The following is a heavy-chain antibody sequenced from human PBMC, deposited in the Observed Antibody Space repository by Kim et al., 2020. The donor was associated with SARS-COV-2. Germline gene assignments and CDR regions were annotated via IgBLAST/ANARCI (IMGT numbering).Heavy chain of an antibody. CDR3: AREGSSAYNYYYHYMDV. CDR2: ISYDVKNI. V-gene: IGHV3-30*04. Sequence: LSLTCAASGFIFGYSAMHGVRQAPGKGLEWVAVISYDVKNIYYAASVEGRFSISRDNSKSTLYLQMTGLRPEDTAIYYCAREGSSAYNYYYHYMDVWGNGTTVTVSS. D-gene: IGHD6-19*01. CDR1: GFIFGYSA. J-gene: IGHJ6*03.